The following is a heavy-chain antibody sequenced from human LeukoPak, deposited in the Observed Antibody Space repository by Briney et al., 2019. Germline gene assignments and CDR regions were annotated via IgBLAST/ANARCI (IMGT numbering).Heavy chain of an antibody. V-gene: IGHV4-4*07. CDR1: GGSISSYY. D-gene: IGHD2-15*01. Sequence: SETLSLTCTVSGGSISSYYWSWIRQPAGKGLEWIGRIYTSGSTNYNPSLKSRVTMSVDTSKNQFSLKLSSVTAADTAVYYCVRDRSVFGRARRYFDLWGRGTLVTVSS. CDR2: IYTSGST. J-gene: IGHJ2*01. CDR3: VRDRSVFGRARRYFDL.